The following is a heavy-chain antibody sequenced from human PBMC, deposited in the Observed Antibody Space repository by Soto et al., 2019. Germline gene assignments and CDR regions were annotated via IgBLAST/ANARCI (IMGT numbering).Heavy chain of an antibody. V-gene: IGHV4-4*02. CDR2: LHHDETT. Sequence: QVQLQESGPGLVKPSETLSLTCAVSGGPITTTTWWAWVRLPPGKGLEWIGELHHDETTNYNPSLESRITMSLDKSNNHFSLNLTSVTAADTAIYYCATQTISYTWGVWGRGTTVTVSS. J-gene: IGHJ6*02. CDR3: ATQTISYTWGV. D-gene: IGHD3-16*01. CDR1: GGPITTTTW.